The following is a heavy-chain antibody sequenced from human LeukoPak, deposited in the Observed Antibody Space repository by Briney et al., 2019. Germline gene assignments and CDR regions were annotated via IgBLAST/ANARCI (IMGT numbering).Heavy chain of an antibody. CDR2: ISWNSGSI. CDR3: AKADSSGYYAAFDI. V-gene: IGHV3-9*03. J-gene: IGHJ3*02. D-gene: IGHD3-22*01. Sequence: GGSLRLSCAASGFTFDDYAMHWARQAPGKGLEWVSGISWNSGSIGYADSVKGRFTISRDNAKNSLYLQMNNLRAEDMALYYCAKADSSGYYAAFDIWGQGTMVTVSS. CDR1: GFTFDDYA.